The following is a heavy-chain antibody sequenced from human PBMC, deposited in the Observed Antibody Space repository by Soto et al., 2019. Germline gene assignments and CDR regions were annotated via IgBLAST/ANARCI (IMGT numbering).Heavy chain of an antibody. J-gene: IGHJ3*02. CDR3: AIIMTHSDSFDI. CDR2: INSNSGAT. D-gene: IGHD3-16*01. V-gene: IGHV1-2*02. Sequence: QVQLVQSGPEVKKPGASVKVSCKASGYTFGGFYIHWMRQAPGQGLEWVGSINSNSGATTYSQKFQDPVAMTRDTSVSTAYMDLNRLTSDDTAIYYCAIIMTHSDSFDIWGQGTMVTVS. CDR1: GYTFGGFY.